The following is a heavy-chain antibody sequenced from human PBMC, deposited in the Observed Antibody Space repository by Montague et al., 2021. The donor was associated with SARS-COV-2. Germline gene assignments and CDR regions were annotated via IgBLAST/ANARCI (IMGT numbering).Heavy chain of an antibody. D-gene: IGHD3-10*01. V-gene: IGHV3-11*05. CDR3: ARDVPYYYGSGSYTPFDY. CDR2: ISSSTSYT. J-gene: IGHJ4*02. CDR1: GFSFSDYY. Sequence: SLRLSCPASGFSFSDYYMSWIRQAPGKGLEWVSYISSSTSYTNYADSVKGRFTISRDNAKNSLYLQMNSLRAEDTAVYYCARDVPYYYGSGSYTPFDYWGQGTLVTVSS.